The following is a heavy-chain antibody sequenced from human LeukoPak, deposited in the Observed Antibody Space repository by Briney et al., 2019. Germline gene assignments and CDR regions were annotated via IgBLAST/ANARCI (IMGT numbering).Heavy chain of an antibody. D-gene: IGHD3-10*01. CDR2: ISSSSSYI. J-gene: IGHJ4*02. Sequence: GGSLGLSCAASGFTFSSYSMNWVRQAPGKGLEWVSSISSSSSYIYYADSVEGRFTISRDNAKNSLYLQMNSLRAEDTAVYYCARDYYGSGSYDRFDYWGQGTLVTVSS. CDR3: ARDYYGSGSYDRFDY. V-gene: IGHV3-21*01. CDR1: GFTFSSYS.